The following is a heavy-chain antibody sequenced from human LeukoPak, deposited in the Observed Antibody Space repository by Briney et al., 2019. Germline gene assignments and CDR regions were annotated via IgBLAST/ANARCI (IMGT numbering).Heavy chain of an antibody. D-gene: IGHD3-3*01. CDR1: GFTVSSNY. J-gene: IGHJ4*02. Sequence: PGGSLRLSCAASGFTVSSNYMSWVRQAPGKGLEWVSVIYSGGSTYYADSVKGRFTISRDNSKNTLYLQMNSLRAEDTAVYYCARAPVTYYDFWSGYPLFDYWGQGTLVTVSS. V-gene: IGHV3-53*01. CDR3: ARAPVTYYDFWSGYPLFDY. CDR2: IYSGGST.